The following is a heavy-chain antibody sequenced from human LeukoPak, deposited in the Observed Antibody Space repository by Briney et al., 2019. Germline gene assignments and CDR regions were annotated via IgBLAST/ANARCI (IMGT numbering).Heavy chain of an antibody. CDR1: GYTLTELS. Sequence: ASVKVSCKVSGYTLTELSMHWVRQAPGKGLEWMGGFDPEDGETIYAQKFQGRVTMTEDTSTDTAYMELSSLRSEDTAVYYCATRGRGRWEILTFLSYWGQGTLVTVSS. CDR2: FDPEDGET. V-gene: IGHV1-24*01. D-gene: IGHD1-26*01. J-gene: IGHJ4*02. CDR3: ATRGRGRWEILTFLSY.